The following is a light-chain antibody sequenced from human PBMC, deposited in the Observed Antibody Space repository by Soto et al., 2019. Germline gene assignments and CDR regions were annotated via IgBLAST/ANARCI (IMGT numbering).Light chain of an antibody. CDR3: QQYGSSPPRT. Sequence: EIVMSQSPATLSVSPGERATLSCRASQRVSSDFAWYQQKPGQAPRLLIYGASTRATDVPDRFSGSGSGADFTLSISRLEPEDFAVYYCQQYGSSPPRTFGQGTMVDIK. CDR2: GAS. V-gene: IGKV3-20*01. CDR1: QRVSSD. J-gene: IGKJ1*01.